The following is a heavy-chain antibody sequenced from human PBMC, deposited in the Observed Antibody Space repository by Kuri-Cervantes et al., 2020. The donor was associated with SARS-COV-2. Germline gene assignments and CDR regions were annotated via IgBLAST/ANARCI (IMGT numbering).Heavy chain of an antibody. CDR3: ARIDYSISIDY. D-gene: IGHD4-11*01. J-gene: IGHJ4*02. CDR2: ILYDGSNK. V-gene: IGHV3-30-3*01. Sequence: GGSLRLSCAASGFTFSSYAMHWVRQAPGKGLEWVAVILYDGSNKYYADSVKGRFTISRDNSKNTLYLQMNSLRAEDTAVYYCARIDYSISIDYWGQGTLVTVSS. CDR1: GFTFSSYA.